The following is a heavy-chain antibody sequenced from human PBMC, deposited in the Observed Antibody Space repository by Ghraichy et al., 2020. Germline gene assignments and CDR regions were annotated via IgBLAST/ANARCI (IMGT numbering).Heavy chain of an antibody. D-gene: IGHD3-3*01. CDR3: ARDQRLEWLLIDY. J-gene: IGHJ4*02. V-gene: IGHV4-31*03. Sequence: SLNISCTVSGGSISSGGYYWSWIRQHPGKGLEWIGYIYYSGSTYYNPSLKSRVTISVDTSKNQFSLKLSSVTAADTAVYYCARDQRLEWLLIDYWGQGTLVTVSS. CDR1: GGSISSGGYY. CDR2: IYYSGST.